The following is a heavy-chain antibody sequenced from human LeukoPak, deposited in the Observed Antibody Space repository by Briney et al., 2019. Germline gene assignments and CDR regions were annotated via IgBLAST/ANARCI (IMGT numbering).Heavy chain of an antibody. J-gene: IGHJ4*02. CDR3: VRGSTLRHYQY. CDR2: IYYSGST. V-gene: IGHV4-39*01. D-gene: IGHD3-16*01. Sequence: PSETLSLTCTVSGGSISSSTYYWGWIRRPPGKGLEWIGSIYYSGSTYYNPSLKSRVTVSVDTSKNQFSLNLSSVTAADTAVYYCVRGSTLRHYQYWGQGTLVTVSS. CDR1: GGSISSSTYY.